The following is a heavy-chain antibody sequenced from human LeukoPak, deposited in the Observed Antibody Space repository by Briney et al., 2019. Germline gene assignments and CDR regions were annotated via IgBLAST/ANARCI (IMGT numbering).Heavy chain of an antibody. D-gene: IGHD2-2*01. V-gene: IGHV3-30*04. CDR2: ISYDGSNK. Sequence: PGGSLRLSCAASGFTFSSYAMHWVRQAPGKGLEWVAVISYDGSNKYYADSVKGRFTISRDNSKNTLYPQMNSLRAEDTAVYYCARDPGYQLPFDYWGQGTLVTVSS. J-gene: IGHJ4*02. CDR1: GFTFSSYA. CDR3: ARDPGYQLPFDY.